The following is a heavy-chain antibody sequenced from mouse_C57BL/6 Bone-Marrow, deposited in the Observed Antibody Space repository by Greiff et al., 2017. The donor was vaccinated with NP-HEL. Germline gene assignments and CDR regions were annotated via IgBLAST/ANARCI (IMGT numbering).Heavy chain of an antibody. V-gene: IGHV1-15*01. CDR2: IDPETGGT. Sequence: VKLVESGAELVRPGASVTLSCKASGYTFTDYEMHWVKQTPVHGLEWIGAIDPETGGTAYNQKFKGKAILTADKSSSTAYMELRSLTSEDSAVYYCKDYGSNYWYFEVWGTGTTVTVSS. CDR3: KDYGSNYWYFEV. J-gene: IGHJ1*03. CDR1: GYTFTDYE. D-gene: IGHD1-1*01.